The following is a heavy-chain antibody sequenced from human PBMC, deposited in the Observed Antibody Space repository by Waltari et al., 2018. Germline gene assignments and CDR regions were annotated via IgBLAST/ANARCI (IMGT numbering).Heavy chain of an antibody. CDR3: ARGGSGSYMGSFDI. CDR1: GYSISNGYY. V-gene: IGHV4-38-2*01. J-gene: IGHJ3*02. Sequence: QVQLRESGPGLVKPSETLSLTCAVSGYSISNGYYWSWIRQPPGKGLEWIGGIYHTGTTYYNASLKSRVPISLDTSKNQFSLNLSFVTAADTALYFCARGGSGSYMGSFDIWGQGPMVTVSS. CDR2: IYHTGTT. D-gene: IGHD1-26*01.